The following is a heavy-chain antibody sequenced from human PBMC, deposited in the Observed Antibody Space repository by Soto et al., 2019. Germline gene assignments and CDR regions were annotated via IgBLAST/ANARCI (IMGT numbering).Heavy chain of an antibody. CDR3: ARSYDSSGYHNFPFDY. J-gene: IGHJ4*02. CDR1: GYTFTSYG. V-gene: IGHV1-18*04. Sequence: GASVRFSCKASGYTFTSYGISWVRQAPGQGLEWMGWISAYNGNTNYAQKLQGRVTMTTDTSTSTAYMELRSLRSDDTAVYYCARSYDSSGYHNFPFDYWGQGTLVTVSS. CDR2: ISAYNGNT. D-gene: IGHD3-22*01.